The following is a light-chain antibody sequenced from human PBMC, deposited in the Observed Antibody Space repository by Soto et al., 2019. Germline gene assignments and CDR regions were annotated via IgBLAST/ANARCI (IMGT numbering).Light chain of an antibody. CDR3: QQYGSSPPWT. J-gene: IGKJ1*01. CDR1: QSVGSIY. CDR2: GAS. V-gene: IGKV3-20*01. Sequence: EIVLTQSPGTLSLSPGERATLSCRASQSVGSIYLAWYQQKPGQAPRLLIYGASSRATGIPDRFSGSGSGTDFTLTISRLEPEDFAVYYCQQYGSSPPWTFGQGTKVDIK.